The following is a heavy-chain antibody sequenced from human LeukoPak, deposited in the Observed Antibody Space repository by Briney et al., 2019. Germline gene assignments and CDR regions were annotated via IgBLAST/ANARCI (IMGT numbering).Heavy chain of an antibody. CDR2: IKPNTGDT. Sequence: ASVKVSCKASGITFTGYYLHWVRQAPGQGLEWMGLIKPNTGDTKYAQNFQGRVSMTRDTSITTAYMELSGLRSDDTAVYYCVRDRPNNWFDPWGQGTLVTVSS. V-gene: IGHV1-2*02. J-gene: IGHJ5*02. CDR3: VRDRPNNWFDP. CDR1: GITFTGYY.